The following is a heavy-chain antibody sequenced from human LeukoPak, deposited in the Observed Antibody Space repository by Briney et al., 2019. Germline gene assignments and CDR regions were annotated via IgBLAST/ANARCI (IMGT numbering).Heavy chain of an antibody. CDR3: AKVGYQLLKYYFDY. CDR2: ISGSGGST. V-gene: IGHV3-23*01. J-gene: IGHJ4*02. Sequence: WIRQPAGKGLEWVSAISGSGGSTYYADSVKGRFTISRDNSKNTLYLQMNSLRAEDTAVYYCAKVGYQLLKYYFDYWGQGTLVTVSS. D-gene: IGHD2-2*01.